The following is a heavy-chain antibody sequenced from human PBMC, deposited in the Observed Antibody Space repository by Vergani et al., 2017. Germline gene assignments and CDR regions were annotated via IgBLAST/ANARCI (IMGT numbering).Heavy chain of an antibody. Sequence: EVQLVQSGAEVKKPGESLRISCKGSGYRFTSYWLSWVRQMPGKGLEWMGRIDPSDSYTNYSPSFQGHVTISADKSISTAYLQWCSLKASDTAMYYCARQVAVAGKWWGPYYYYGMDVWGQ. D-gene: IGHD6-19*01. CDR2: IDPSDSYT. CDR3: ARQVAVAGKWWGPYYYYGMDV. V-gene: IGHV5-10-1*01. CDR1: GYRFTSYW. J-gene: IGHJ6*02.